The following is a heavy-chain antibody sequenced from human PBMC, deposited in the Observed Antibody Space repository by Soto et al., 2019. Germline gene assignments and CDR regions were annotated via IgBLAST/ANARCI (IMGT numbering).Heavy chain of an antibody. Sequence: QVQLVESGGGLVKPGGSLRLSCAASGFTFSDYYMSWIRQAPGKGLECVSYISSSSSYTNYADSVKGRFTISRDNAKNSLYLQMNSLRAEDTAVYYCARDKKSGSGGSSYYYYYGMDVWGQGTTVTVSS. J-gene: IGHJ6*02. CDR1: GFTFSDYY. D-gene: IGHD2-15*01. CDR3: ARDKKSGSGGSSYYYYYGMDV. CDR2: ISSSSSYT. V-gene: IGHV3-11*06.